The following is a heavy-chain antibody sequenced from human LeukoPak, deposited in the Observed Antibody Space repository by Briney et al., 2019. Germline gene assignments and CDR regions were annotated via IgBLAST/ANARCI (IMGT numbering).Heavy chain of an antibody. CDR2: IYYSGST. J-gene: IGHJ6*03. CDR1: DGSISSTSYY. V-gene: IGHV4-39*02. Sequence: SETLSLTCTVSDGSISSTSYYWGWIRQPPGKGLEWIGSIYYSGSTYYNPSLKSRVTISVDTSKNQFSLKLSSVTAADTAVYYCARERSSWYDYYYYMDVWGKGTTVTISS. D-gene: IGHD6-13*01. CDR3: ARERSSWYDYYYYMDV.